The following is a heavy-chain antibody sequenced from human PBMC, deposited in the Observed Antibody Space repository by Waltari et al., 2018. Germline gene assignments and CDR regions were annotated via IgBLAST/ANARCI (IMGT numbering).Heavy chain of an antibody. D-gene: IGHD2-8*01. CDR2: INPNNGGT. Sequence: QVPLVQSGAEVKKPGASVRLSCKAPGYTFTGYYMHWVRQAPGPGLEWMGWINPNNGGTDYAQEFQGRVTMTRDTSISTAYMELSRLRSDDTAVYYCARERGRCTTGVCPKKEDSFDFWGQGTMVTVSS. CDR3: ARERGRCTTGVCPKKEDSFDF. J-gene: IGHJ3*01. V-gene: IGHV1-2*02. CDR1: GYTFTGYY.